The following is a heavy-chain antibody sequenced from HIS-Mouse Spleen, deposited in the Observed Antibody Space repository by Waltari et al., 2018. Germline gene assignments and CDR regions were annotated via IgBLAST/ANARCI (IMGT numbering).Heavy chain of an antibody. CDR1: GYTFTGYY. J-gene: IGHJ4*02. V-gene: IGHV1-2*02. CDR3: ARWRKQQLVLDY. D-gene: IGHD6-13*01. CDR2: INPNRGGT. Sequence: QVQLVQSGAEVKKPGASVKVSCKASGYTFTGYYMHWVRQAPGQGLEWRGWINPNRGGTNYAQKFQGRVTMTRDTSISTAYMELSRLRSDDTAVYYCARWRKQQLVLDYWGQGTLVTVSS.